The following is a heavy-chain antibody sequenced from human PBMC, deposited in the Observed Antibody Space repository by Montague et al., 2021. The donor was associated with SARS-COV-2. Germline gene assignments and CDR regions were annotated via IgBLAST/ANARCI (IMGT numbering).Heavy chain of an antibody. CDR3: AKQPGAGAVVYWYFDL. CDR2: IFGSGAGT. Sequence: SLRLSCAASGFAFNNFAMTWVRQPPGKRLEWVSSIFGSGAGTYYADSVKGRFTISRDNSRNTLYLQMNSLRAEDTAKYYCAKQPGAGAVVYWYFDLWGRGTVVTVSS. CDR1: GFAFNNFA. J-gene: IGHJ2*01. D-gene: IGHD6-19*01. V-gene: IGHV3-23*01.